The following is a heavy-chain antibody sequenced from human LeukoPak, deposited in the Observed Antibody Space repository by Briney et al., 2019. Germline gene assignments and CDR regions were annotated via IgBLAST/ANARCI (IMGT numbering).Heavy chain of an antibody. Sequence: GGSLRLSCAASGNYWMHWVRQAPGKGLEWVAVISYDGSNKYYADSVKGRFTISRDNSKNTLYLQMNSLRAEDTAVYYCAKDRQLVLHYWGQGTLVTVSS. CDR1: GNYW. V-gene: IGHV3-30*18. J-gene: IGHJ4*02. CDR3: AKDRQLVLHY. D-gene: IGHD6-13*01. CDR2: ISYDGSNK.